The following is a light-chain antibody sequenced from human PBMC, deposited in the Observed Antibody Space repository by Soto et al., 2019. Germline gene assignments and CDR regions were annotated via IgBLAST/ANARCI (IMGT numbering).Light chain of an antibody. Sequence: ELVLTQSPGTLSLSPGERATLSCRASQSVSSSYLAWYQQKPGQAPRLLIYGASSRATGIPDRFSGSGSGTDFTLTISRLEPEDFAVYYCHQYGGSPPYTFGQGNKLEIK. CDR1: QSVSSSY. V-gene: IGKV3-20*01. CDR2: GAS. J-gene: IGKJ2*01. CDR3: HQYGGSPPYT.